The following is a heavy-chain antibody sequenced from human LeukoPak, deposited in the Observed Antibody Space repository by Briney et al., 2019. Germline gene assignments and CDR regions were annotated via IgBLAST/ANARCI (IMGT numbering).Heavy chain of an antibody. Sequence: SVKVSCKASGFTFTSSAVQWVRQARGQRLEWIGWIVVGSGNTNYAQKFQERVTITRDMSISTAYMELSSLRSEDTAVYYCAADLTAAGTGDGYWGQGTLVTVSS. D-gene: IGHD6-13*01. CDR3: AADLTAAGTGDGY. J-gene: IGHJ4*02. CDR2: IVVGSGNT. V-gene: IGHV1-58*01. CDR1: GFTFTSSA.